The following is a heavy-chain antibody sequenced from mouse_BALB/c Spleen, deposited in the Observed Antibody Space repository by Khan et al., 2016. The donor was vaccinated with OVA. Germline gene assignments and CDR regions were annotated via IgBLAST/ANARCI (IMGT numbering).Heavy chain of an antibody. J-gene: IGHJ3*01. Sequence: EVELVESGGGLMKPGGSLKLSCAASGFTFSDYYMYWVRQTPEKRLEWVATISDINSYIYYPDNVKGRVTISRVNAKHNLYLQMNSLKSEDSAMYYCIRGYYGDPFAYWGQGTLFHCLC. CDR3: IRGYYGDPFAY. D-gene: IGHD2-13*01. CDR2: ISDINSYI. CDR1: GFTFSDYY. V-gene: IGHV5-4*02.